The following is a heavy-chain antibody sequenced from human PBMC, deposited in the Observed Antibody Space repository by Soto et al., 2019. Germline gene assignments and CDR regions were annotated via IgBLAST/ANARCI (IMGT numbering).Heavy chain of an antibody. CDR3: ARRGFSGYDLYYFDF. Sequence: GASVKVSCKASGYTFTGHYIHWVRQAPGQGLEWMGWINPYSGGTNYAQKFQGRVSMTRDTSITTASMELSRLTSDDTAVYFCARRGFSGYDLYYFDFWGQGTLVTVSS. CDR2: INPYSGGT. D-gene: IGHD5-12*01. V-gene: IGHV1-2*02. J-gene: IGHJ4*02. CDR1: GYTFTGHY.